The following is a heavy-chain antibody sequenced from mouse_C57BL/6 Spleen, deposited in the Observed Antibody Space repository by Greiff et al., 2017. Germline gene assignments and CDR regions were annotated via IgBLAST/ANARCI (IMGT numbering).Heavy chain of an antibody. CDR3: ARGPYGSSYGWYFDV. CDR2: IDPSDSYT. D-gene: IGHD1-1*01. J-gene: IGHJ1*03. V-gene: IGHV1-69*01. Sequence: VQLQQPGAELVMPGASVKLSCKASGYTFTSYWMHWVKQRPGQGLEWIGEIDPSDSYTNYNQKFKGKSTLPVDKSSSTAYMQLSSLTSEDSAVYYCARGPYGSSYGWYFDVWGTGTTVTVSS. CDR1: GYTFTSYW.